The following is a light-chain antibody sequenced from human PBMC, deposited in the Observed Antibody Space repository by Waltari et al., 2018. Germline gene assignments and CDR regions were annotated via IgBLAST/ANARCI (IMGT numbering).Light chain of an antibody. CDR2: WAS. CDR1: QNIFDSSNNKNY. J-gene: IGKJ4*01. Sequence: DIVMTQSPDSLAVSLGERANINCKSSQNIFDSSNNKNYLAWYQQKPGQPPNLLIYWASTRESGVPDRFSGSGSGTDFSLTISSLQAEDVAVYYCQQYYRVPLTFGGGTKIEIK. CDR3: QQYYRVPLT. V-gene: IGKV4-1*01.